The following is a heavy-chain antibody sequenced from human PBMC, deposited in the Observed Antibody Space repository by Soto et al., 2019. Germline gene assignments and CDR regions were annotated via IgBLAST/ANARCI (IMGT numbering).Heavy chain of an antibody. CDR1: GGSISSYY. V-gene: IGHV4-59*12. CDR2: IYYSGST. J-gene: IGHJ4*02. Sequence: SETLSLTCTVSGGSISSYYWSWIRQPPGKGLEWIGYIYYSGSTNYNPSLKSRVTISVDTSKNQFSLKLSSVTAADTAVYYCARAVWQQLVWGRAQDKNKYYFDYWGQGTLVTVSS. CDR3: ARAVWQQLVWGRAQDKNKYYFDY. D-gene: IGHD6-13*01.